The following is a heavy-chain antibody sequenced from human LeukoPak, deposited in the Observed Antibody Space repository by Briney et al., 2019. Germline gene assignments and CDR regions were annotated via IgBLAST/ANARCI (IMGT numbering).Heavy chain of an antibody. CDR2: ISSSGSTI. J-gene: IGHJ4*02. CDR3: AREGYMATINY. CDR1: GFSFSTYA. V-gene: IGHV3-48*03. D-gene: IGHD5-24*01. Sequence: GRSLRLSCEASGFSFSTYAMHWVRQAPGKGLEWVSYISSSGSTIYYADSVKGRFTISRDNAKNSLYLQMNSLGAEDTAVYYCAREGYMATINYWGQGTLVTVSS.